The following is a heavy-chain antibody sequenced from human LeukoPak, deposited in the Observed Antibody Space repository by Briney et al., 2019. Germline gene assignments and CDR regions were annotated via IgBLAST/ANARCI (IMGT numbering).Heavy chain of an antibody. V-gene: IGHV3-30*02. CDR1: GFPLSTYG. Sequence: TGGSLRLSCVTSGFPLSTYGVHWVRQAPGSGLEWLAYIHYDGYTTNYADSVKGRLTISRENSKNTLYLQMNSLRTEDTAVYYCAKDVAYTFDYWGQGTLVTVSS. J-gene: IGHJ4*02. D-gene: IGHD3-16*01. CDR2: IHYDGYTT. CDR3: AKDVAYTFDY.